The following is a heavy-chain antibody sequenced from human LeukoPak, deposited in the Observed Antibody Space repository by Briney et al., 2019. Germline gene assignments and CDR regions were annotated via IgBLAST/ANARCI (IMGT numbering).Heavy chain of an antibody. CDR2: MNPNSGNT. Sequence: GASVKVSCKASGYTFTSYDINWVRQATGQGLEWMGWMNPNSGNTGYAQKFQGRVTMTRNTSISTAYMELSSLRSEDTAVYYCASYPRLVKVGWEAFDIWGQGTMVTVSS. CDR3: ASYPRLVKVGWEAFDI. CDR1: GYTFTSYD. V-gene: IGHV1-8*01. D-gene: IGHD3-22*01. J-gene: IGHJ3*02.